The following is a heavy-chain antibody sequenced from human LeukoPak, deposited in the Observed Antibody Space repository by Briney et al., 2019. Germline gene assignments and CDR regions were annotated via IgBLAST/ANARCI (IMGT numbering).Heavy chain of an antibody. D-gene: IGHD6-19*01. CDR1: GYTFTGYY. V-gene: IGHV1-2*06. CDR2: INPNRGGT. CDR3: ARDSSGWDFDY. Sequence: ASVKVSCKASGYTFTGYYMHWVRQAPGQGLEWMGRINPNRGGTNYAQKFQGRVTMTRDTSISTAYMELSRLRSDDTAVYYCARDSSGWDFDYWGQGTLVTVSS. J-gene: IGHJ4*02.